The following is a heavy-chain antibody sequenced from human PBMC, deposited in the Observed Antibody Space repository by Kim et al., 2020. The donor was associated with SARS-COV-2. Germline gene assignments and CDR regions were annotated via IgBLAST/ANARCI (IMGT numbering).Heavy chain of an antibody. V-gene: IGHV3-33*06. CDR2: IWYDGSNK. CDR3: AKERRRGTLNWFDP. CDR1: GFTFSSYG. Sequence: GGSLRLSCAASGFTFSSYGMHWVRQAPGKGLEWVAVIWYDGSNKYYADSVKGRFTISRDNSKNTLYLQMNSLRAEDTAVYYCAKERRRGTLNWFDPWGQGTLVTVSS. J-gene: IGHJ5*02. D-gene: IGHD1-1*01.